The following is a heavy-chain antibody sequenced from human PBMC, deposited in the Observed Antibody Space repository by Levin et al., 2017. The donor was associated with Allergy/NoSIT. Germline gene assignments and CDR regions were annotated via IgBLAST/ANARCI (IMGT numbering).Heavy chain of an antibody. CDR1: GFTVSNNY. CDR2: IYSRGNT. V-gene: IGHV3-66*01. J-gene: IGHJ4*02. D-gene: IGHD5-18*01. Sequence: QAGGSLRLSCAASGFTVSNNYMTWVRQAPGKGLEWVSLIYSRGNTQYADSVKGRFTISRDNSKNTLYLQMNSLRAEDTAVYYCAIKTDTNLYPGDFWGQGTLVTVSS. CDR3: AIKTDTNLYPGDF.